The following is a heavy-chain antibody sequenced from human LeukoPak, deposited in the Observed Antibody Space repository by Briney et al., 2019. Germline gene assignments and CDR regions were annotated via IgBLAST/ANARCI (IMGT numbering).Heavy chain of an antibody. J-gene: IGHJ5*02. V-gene: IGHV1-2*02. Sequence: ASVKVSCKASGYTFTGYYMHWVRQTPGQGLEWMGWINPNSGGTNYAQKFQGRVTMTRDTSISTAYMELSRLRSDDTAVYYCARRRGLGYCSSTSCYARGGWFDPWGQGTLVTVSS. D-gene: IGHD2-2*01. CDR2: INPNSGGT. CDR1: GYTFTGYY. CDR3: ARRRGLGYCSSTSCYARGGWFDP.